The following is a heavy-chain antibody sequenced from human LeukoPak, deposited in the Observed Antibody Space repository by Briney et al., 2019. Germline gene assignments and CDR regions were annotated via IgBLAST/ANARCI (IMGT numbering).Heavy chain of an antibody. CDR3: ARELNYDILTGYYNAFDI. CDR1: RGSISTYY. Sequence: PSETLSLTCTVSRGSISTYYWNWIRQPPGKGLEWIGYIYYTGTTDYNPSLKSRVTISVDTSKNQFSLKLSSVTAADTAVYYCARELNYDILTGYYNAFDIWGQGTMVTVSS. CDR2: IYYTGTT. V-gene: IGHV4-59*12. J-gene: IGHJ3*02. D-gene: IGHD3-9*01.